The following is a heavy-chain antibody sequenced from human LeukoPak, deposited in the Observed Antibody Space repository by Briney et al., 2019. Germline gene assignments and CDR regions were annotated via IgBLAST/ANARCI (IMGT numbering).Heavy chain of an antibody. Sequence: ASVKASCKASGYTFTGYYMHWVRQAPGQGLEWMGWINPNSGGTNYAQKFQGRVTMTRDTSISTAYMELSRLRSDDTAVYYCARDKLVGATTGKDYWGQGTLVTVSS. CDR1: GYTFTGYY. J-gene: IGHJ4*02. D-gene: IGHD1-26*01. CDR2: INPNSGGT. CDR3: ARDKLVGATTGKDY. V-gene: IGHV1-2*02.